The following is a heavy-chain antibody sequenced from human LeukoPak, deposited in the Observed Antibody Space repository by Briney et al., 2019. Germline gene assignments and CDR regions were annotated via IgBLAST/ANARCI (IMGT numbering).Heavy chain of an antibody. Sequence: GGSLRLSCAASGFTLRSYGMHWVRQAPGKGLEWVAVIWYDGSNRYYADSVKGRFTISRDNSKNMLYLQMNSLRAEDTALYYCARDLRGVADYYYGMDVWGQGTTVTVSS. J-gene: IGHJ6*02. CDR1: GFTLRSYG. CDR2: IWYDGSNR. D-gene: IGHD2-15*01. CDR3: ARDLRGVADYYYGMDV. V-gene: IGHV3-33*01.